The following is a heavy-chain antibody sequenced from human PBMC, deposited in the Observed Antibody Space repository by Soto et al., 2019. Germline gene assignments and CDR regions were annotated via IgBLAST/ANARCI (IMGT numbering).Heavy chain of an antibody. CDR2: VTYSGGNT. V-gene: IGHV3-23*01. CDR1: GFTFSSYA. Sequence: GGSLRLSCAASGFTFSSYAMTWVRQAPGKGLEWVSSVTYSGGNTYYAGSVKGRFTISRDNSKNTLYLQMNSLRAEDTAVYYCAKGGPEQLVRVYFDPWGQGTLVTVSS. J-gene: IGHJ5*02. CDR3: AKGGPEQLVRVYFDP. D-gene: IGHD6-13*01.